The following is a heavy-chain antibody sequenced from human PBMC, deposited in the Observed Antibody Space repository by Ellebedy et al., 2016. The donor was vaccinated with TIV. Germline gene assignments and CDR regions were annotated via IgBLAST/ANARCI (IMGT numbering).Heavy chain of an antibody. D-gene: IGHD6-19*01. V-gene: IGHV3-21*01. CDR1: GFTFSSYS. J-gene: IGHJ5*02. CDR2: ILSISSYI. CDR3: AKCSSGWKGVDP. Sequence: PGGSLRLSCVASGFTFSSYSMNWVRQAPWPGLEWVSSILSISSYIYYADSVKRRFTISRDNAKNSMYLQMNSLRAEDTAVYYCAKCSSGWKGVDPWGQGTLVTVSS.